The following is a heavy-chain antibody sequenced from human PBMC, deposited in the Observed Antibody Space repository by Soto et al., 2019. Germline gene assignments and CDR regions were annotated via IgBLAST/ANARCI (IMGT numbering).Heavy chain of an antibody. Sequence: EGSLRLSCAASGFSFSNYGMSWVRQAPGKGLEWVSSLSGSGGSTYYADSVKGRFTVSRDNSKNALYLQMTNLRAEDTAIFYCAKYARVRLTTGFDYWGQGTLVTVSS. CDR2: LSGSGGST. D-gene: IGHD4-4*01. J-gene: IGHJ4*02. CDR3: AKYARVRLTTGFDY. V-gene: IGHV3-23*01. CDR1: GFSFSNYG.